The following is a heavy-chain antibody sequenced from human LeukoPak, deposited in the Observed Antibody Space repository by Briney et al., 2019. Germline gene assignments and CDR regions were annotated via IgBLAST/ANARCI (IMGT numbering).Heavy chain of an antibody. J-gene: IGHJ4*02. CDR2: INSDGSST. D-gene: IGHD6-19*01. V-gene: IGHV3-74*01. CDR3: ARAQWLDSFDY. Sequence: HSGRSLRLSCAASAFTFSRYWMHWVRHAPGKGLVWVSRINSDGSSTNYADSVKGRFTISRDNAKNTLYLQMNSLRAEDTAVYYCARAQWLDSFDYWGQGTLVTVSS. CDR1: AFTFSRYW.